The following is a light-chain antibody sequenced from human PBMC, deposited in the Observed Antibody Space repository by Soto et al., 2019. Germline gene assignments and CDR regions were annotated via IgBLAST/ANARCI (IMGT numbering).Light chain of an antibody. CDR3: HHYNNCPLT. Sequence: EIVMTQSPATLSLSPGETATLSCRASQSVSSNLAWYQQKPRHPPTLLINGASTRATCVPVRVSGRGSGKDFTPIISSLQSEDSAVYFYHHYNNCPLTFGPGTKVDIK. CDR2: GAS. CDR1: QSVSSN. V-gene: IGKV3-15*01. J-gene: IGKJ3*01.